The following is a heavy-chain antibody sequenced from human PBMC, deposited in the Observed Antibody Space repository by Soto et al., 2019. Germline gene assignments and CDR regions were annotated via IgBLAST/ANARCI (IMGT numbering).Heavy chain of an antibody. CDR2: IYYSGST. V-gene: IGHV4-39*01. CDR3: ARLSTMIVVVITTSYYYGMDV. J-gene: IGHJ6*02. D-gene: IGHD3-22*01. Sequence: SAPLSLTCTVSGGSISSSSYYWVWILQPPGKGLECIGSIYYSGSTYYNPSLKSRVTISVDTSKNQLSLKLSSVTAADTAVYYCARLSTMIVVVITTSYYYGMDVWGQGTTVTVSS. CDR1: GGSISSSSYY.